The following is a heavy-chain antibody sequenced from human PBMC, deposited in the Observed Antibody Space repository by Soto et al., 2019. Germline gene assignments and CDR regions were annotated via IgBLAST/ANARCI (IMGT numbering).Heavy chain of an antibody. D-gene: IGHD6-19*01. CDR1: GVSVTSGSHH. J-gene: IGHJ4*02. V-gene: IGHV4-61*01. CDR2: QTGST. CDR3: GVYKAGSGGNGY. Sequence: QVQVQEPGPGLVKPSETLSLTCAVSGVSVTSGSHHFLWIRQPPGKGLEWIGQTGSTNYNPSLKSRISISLDTSKNQFSLKLSSVTSADPAVYYCGVYKAGSGGNGYCGQGTLVTISS.